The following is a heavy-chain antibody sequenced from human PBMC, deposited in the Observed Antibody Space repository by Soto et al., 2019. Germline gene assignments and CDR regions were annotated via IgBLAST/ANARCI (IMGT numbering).Heavy chain of an antibody. CDR2: IWYDGSNK. D-gene: IGHD3-9*01. J-gene: IGHJ6*02. V-gene: IGHV3-33*01. CDR1: GFTFSSYA. CDR3: ARRSTTGTYGMEV. Sequence: GGSLRLSCAASGFTFSSYAMHWVRQAPGKGLEWVAVIWYDGSNKYYADSVKGRFTISRDNSKNTLYLQMNSLRAEDTAVYYCARRSTTGTYGMEVWGQGTTVTSP.